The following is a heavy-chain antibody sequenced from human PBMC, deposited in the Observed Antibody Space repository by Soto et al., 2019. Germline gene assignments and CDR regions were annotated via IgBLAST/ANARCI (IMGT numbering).Heavy chain of an antibody. CDR2: IFPRDSDT. D-gene: IGHD1-26*01. CDR3: AKSIEGGPMDV. CDR1: GYTFSSHW. Sequence: GEFLKISCQGSGYTFSSHWINWVRLVPGKGLEWMGIIFPRDSDTRYSPSLQGQVIISVDKSTNTAYLQWTRLTASDTAIYYCAKSIEGGPMDVWGQGTTVTVSS. J-gene: IGHJ6*02. V-gene: IGHV5-51*01.